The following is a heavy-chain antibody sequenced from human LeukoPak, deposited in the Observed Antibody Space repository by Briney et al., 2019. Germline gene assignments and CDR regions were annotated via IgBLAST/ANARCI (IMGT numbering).Heavy chain of an antibody. D-gene: IGHD4-23*01. V-gene: IGHV4-39*01. CDR2: IYYSGST. J-gene: IGHJ4*02. CDR3: ATLGYGGNRSDY. CDR1: GGSISSSSYY. Sequence: SETLSLTCTVSGGSISSSSYYWGWIRQPPGKGLEWIGSIYYSGSTYYNPSLKSRVTISVDTSKNQFSLKLSSVTAADTAVYYCATLGYGGNRSDYWGQGTLITVSS.